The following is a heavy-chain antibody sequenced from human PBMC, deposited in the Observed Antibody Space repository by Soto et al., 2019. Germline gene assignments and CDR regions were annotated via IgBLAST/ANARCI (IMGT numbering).Heavy chain of an antibody. CDR2: ISGSSGIT. CDR1: GFTFFNYA. J-gene: IGHJ6*02. D-gene: IGHD3-3*01. Sequence: PGGSLRLSCAASGFTFFNYAMSWVRQAPGKGLEWVSGISGSSGITDYADSVKGRFTISRDNSKNTMYLQMKSLRAEDAAVYFCAKDSAYDFRQNPCYYYGMDVWGQGTTVTVSS. CDR3: AKDSAYDFRQNPCYYYGMDV. V-gene: IGHV3-23*01.